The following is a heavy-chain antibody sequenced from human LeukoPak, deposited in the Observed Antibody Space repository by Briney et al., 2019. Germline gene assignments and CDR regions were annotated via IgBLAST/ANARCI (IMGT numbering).Heavy chain of an antibody. J-gene: IGHJ6*02. Sequence: GGSLRLSCAASGFTFSSYAMHWVRQVPGKGLEWVAVISYDGSNKYYADSVKGRFTISRDNSKNTLYLQMNSLRAEDTAVYYCARDTQDSSSWYGVNYGMDVWGQGTTVTVSS. D-gene: IGHD6-13*01. CDR3: ARDTQDSSSWYGVNYGMDV. CDR1: GFTFSSYA. V-gene: IGHV3-30-3*01. CDR2: ISYDGSNK.